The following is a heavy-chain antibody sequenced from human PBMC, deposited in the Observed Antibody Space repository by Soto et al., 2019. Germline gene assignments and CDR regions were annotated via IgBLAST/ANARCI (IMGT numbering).Heavy chain of an antibody. CDR1: GYTFTSYG. Sequence: GASVKVSCKASGYTFTSYGFSWVRQAPGQGLEWMGWISAYNGNSNYAQRLQGRVTMTTDTSTSTGYMDLRSLRSDDTAVYYCAREPRFAAMALFDYWGQGTLVTVSS. CDR3: AREPRFAAMALFDY. D-gene: IGHD5-18*01. V-gene: IGHV1-18*04. J-gene: IGHJ4*02. CDR2: ISAYNGNS.